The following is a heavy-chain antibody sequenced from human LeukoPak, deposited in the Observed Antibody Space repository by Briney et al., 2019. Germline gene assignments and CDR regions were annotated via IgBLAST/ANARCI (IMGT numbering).Heavy chain of an antibody. D-gene: IGHD2-15*01. CDR1: GGSFSGYY. J-gene: IGHJ5*02. CDR2: INHSGST. CDR3: ACETRILFEGPRGNWFDP. Sequence: SETLSLTCAVYGGSFSGYYWGWIRQPPGKGLEWIGEINHSGSTNYNPSLKSRVTISVDTSKNQFSLKLGSVTAADTAVYYCACETRILFEGPRGNWFDPWGQGTLVTVSS. V-gene: IGHV4-34*01.